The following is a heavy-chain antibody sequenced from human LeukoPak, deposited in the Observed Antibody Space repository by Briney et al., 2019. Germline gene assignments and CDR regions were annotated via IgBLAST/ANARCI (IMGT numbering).Heavy chain of an antibody. CDR3: ARHQYDFWSGYQAYFDY. CDR2: IYYSGST. CDR1: GVSISSSSYY. D-gene: IGHD3-3*01. J-gene: IGHJ4*02. V-gene: IGHV4-39*01. Sequence: SETLSLTCTVSGVSISSSSYYWGWIRQPPGKGLEWIGSIYYSGSTYYNPSLKSRVTISVDTSKNQFSLKLSSVTAADTAVYYCARHQYDFWSGYQAYFDYWGQGTLVTVSS.